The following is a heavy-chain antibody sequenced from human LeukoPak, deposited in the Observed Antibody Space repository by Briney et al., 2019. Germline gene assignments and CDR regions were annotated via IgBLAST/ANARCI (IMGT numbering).Heavy chain of an antibody. CDR1: GYSFTSYW. Sequence: GESLKISCKGSGYSFTSYWIGWVRQTPGKGLEWMGIIYPGDSDTGYSPSFQGQVTISADKSISAAYLQWSSLKASDTAMYYCARHLGAAAGPGGFDYWGQGTLVTVSS. D-gene: IGHD6-13*01. CDR3: ARHLGAAAGPGGFDY. J-gene: IGHJ4*02. V-gene: IGHV5-51*01. CDR2: IYPGDSDT.